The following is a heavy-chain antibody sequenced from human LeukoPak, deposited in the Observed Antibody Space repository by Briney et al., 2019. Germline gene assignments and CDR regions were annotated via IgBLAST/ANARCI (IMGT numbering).Heavy chain of an antibody. CDR3: AREGSLEGTLYFDY. V-gene: IGHV3-30-3*01. J-gene: IGHJ4*02. D-gene: IGHD3-3*01. CDR2: ISYDGSNK. Sequence: GGYLSRYCAASGFTCSSYARHWVRQAPGKGLEGGAVISYDGSNKYYADSGKGRFTISRDNSKNTLYLQMNSLRAEDTAVYYCAREGSLEGTLYFDYWGQGTLVTVSS. CDR1: GFTCSSYA.